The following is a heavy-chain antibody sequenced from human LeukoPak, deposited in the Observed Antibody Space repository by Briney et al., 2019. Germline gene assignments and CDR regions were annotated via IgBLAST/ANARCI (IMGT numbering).Heavy chain of an antibody. CDR3: ARWTHGSGAGFFIH. V-gene: IGHV1-69*01. J-gene: IGHJ1*01. D-gene: IGHD3-10*01. Sequence: SVKVSCKASGGAFSNYAMNWVRQAPGQGLEWMGGIIPLLGTPSYAQKFQGRVTITADESTTTAYMELSSLGSEDTAVYYCARWTHGSGAGFFIHWGQGTLVTVSS. CDR1: GGAFSNYA. CDR2: IIPLLGTP.